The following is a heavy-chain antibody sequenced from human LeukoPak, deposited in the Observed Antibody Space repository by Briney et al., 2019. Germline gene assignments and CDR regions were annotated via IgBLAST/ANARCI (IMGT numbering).Heavy chain of an antibody. Sequence: SETLSLTCTVSGGSISSGGYYWSWIRQHPGKGLEWIGYIYYSGSTYYNPSLKSRVTISVDTSKNQFSLKLSSVTAADTAVYYCARMGGYSGYATHWGQGTLVTVSS. J-gene: IGHJ4*02. CDR2: IYYSGST. V-gene: IGHV4-31*03. CDR3: ARMGGYSGYATH. CDR1: GGSISSGGYY. D-gene: IGHD5-12*01.